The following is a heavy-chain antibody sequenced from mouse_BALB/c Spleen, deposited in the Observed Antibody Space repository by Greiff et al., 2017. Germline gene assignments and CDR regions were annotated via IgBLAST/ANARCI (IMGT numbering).Heavy chain of an antibody. CDR1: GYSITSDYA. CDR2: ISYSGST. Sequence: EVQLQQSGPGLVKPSQSLSLTCTVTGYSITSDYAWNWIRQFPGNKLEWMGYISYSGSTSYNPSLKSRISITRDTSKNQFFLQLNSVTTEDTATYYCARERVIEYYGSRAWFAYWGQGTLVTVSA. D-gene: IGHD1-1*01. V-gene: IGHV3-2*02. CDR3: ARERVIEYYGSRAWFAY. J-gene: IGHJ3*01.